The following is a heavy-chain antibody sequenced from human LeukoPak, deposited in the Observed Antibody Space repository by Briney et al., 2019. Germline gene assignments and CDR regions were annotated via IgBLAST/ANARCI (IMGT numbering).Heavy chain of an antibody. CDR3: AKVAKYYYGSETYYFFEH. CDR1: GFSFTTYW. CDR2: IKQDGTEK. D-gene: IGHD3-10*01. J-gene: IGHJ4*02. V-gene: IGHV3-7*01. Sequence: GESLRLSCAASGFSFTTYWMSWVRQAPGKGLEWMANIKQDGTEKYYVDSVKGRCTISRDNAKNSLYLQMNSLRVEDTAVYYCAKVAKYYYGSETYYFFEHWGQGTLVTVSS.